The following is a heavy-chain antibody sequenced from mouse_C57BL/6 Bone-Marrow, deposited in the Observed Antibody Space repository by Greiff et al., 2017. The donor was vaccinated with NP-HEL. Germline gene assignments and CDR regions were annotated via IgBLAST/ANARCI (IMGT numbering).Heavy chain of an antibody. Sequence: EVKLVESGGGLVQPGGSLKLSCAASGFTFSDYGMAWVRQAPRKGPEWVAFISNLAYSIYYADTVTGRFTISRENAKNTLYLEMSSLRSEDTAMYYCARERIYYGSSTLYWYFDVWGTGTTVTVSS. CDR3: ARERIYYGSSTLYWYFDV. J-gene: IGHJ1*03. CDR1: GFTFSDYG. D-gene: IGHD1-1*01. V-gene: IGHV5-15*01. CDR2: ISNLAYSI.